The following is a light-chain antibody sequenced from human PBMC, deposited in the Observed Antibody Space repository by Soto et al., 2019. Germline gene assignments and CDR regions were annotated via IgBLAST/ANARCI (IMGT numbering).Light chain of an antibody. CDR1: QTVSRN. Sequence: EIVMTQSPATLSVSPGERATLSCRASQTVSRNVAWYQQKPGQSPRLLFYGASSRATGIPARFSAGGSGTEFTLTINSLQSEDFAVYFCQQYGSSPLTFGGGTKVEIK. V-gene: IGKV3-15*01. J-gene: IGKJ4*01. CDR3: QQYGSSPLT. CDR2: GAS.